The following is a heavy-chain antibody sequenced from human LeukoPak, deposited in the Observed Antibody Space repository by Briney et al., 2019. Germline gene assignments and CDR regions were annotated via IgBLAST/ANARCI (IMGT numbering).Heavy chain of an antibody. CDR1: GYSISSGYY. J-gene: IGHJ6*03. Sequence: SETLSLTCAVSGYSISSGYYWGWIRHPPVKGLEWIGSIYHSGSTYYNPSLKSRVTISVDTSKNQFSLKLSSVTAADTAVYYCARLLRITIFGVDPPRHYMDVWGKGTTVTVSS. CDR2: IYHSGST. V-gene: IGHV4-38-2*01. CDR3: ARLLRITIFGVDPPRHYMDV. D-gene: IGHD3-3*01.